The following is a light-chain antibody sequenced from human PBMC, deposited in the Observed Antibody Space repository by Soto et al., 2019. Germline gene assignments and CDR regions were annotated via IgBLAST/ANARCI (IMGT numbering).Light chain of an antibody. J-gene: IGKJ1*01. Sequence: IQMTQSPSSLSASVGDRVTITCRPSQSISNYLNWYQQRPGKAPKLLIYAASSLQSGVPSRFSGSGSGTDFTLNISSLQPEDFATYYCQQSYNTPPAFGQGTKVDIK. CDR2: AAS. V-gene: IGKV1-39*01. CDR3: QQSYNTPPA. CDR1: QSISNY.